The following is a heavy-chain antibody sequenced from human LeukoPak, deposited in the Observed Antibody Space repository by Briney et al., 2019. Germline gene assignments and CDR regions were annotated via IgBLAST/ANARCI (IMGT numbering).Heavy chain of an antibody. CDR2: IWYDGSNK. V-gene: IGHV3-33*08. Sequence: PGGSLRLSYADSRFTFNRYGMHLVRQAPGKGLEWVAVIWYDGSNKYYADSVKGRFTISRDNSKNTLYLQMNSLRAEDTAVYYCASPPLFIVVVVYAFYIWGQGTMVTVSS. CDR3: ASPPLFIVVVVYAFYI. CDR1: RFTFNRYG. D-gene: IGHD3-22*01. J-gene: IGHJ3*02.